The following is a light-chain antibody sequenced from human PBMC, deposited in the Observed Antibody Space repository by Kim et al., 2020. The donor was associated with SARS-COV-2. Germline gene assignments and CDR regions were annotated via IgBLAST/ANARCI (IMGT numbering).Light chain of an antibody. CDR2: SVS. V-gene: IGKV3-20*01. J-gene: IGKJ2*01. Sequence: SPGERATLSCRTSHGVCSRCLAWYQQKPGQAPRLLIYSVSNRATGIPDRFSGSGSGTDFTLTISRLEPEDFAVYYCQQYGIAPPYTFGQGTKLEI. CDR1: HGVCSRC. CDR3: QQYGIAPPYT.